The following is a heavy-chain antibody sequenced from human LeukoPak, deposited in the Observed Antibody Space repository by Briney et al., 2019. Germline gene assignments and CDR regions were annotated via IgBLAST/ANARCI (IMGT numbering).Heavy chain of an antibody. Sequence: TAEALRLSCAASGCSFINSWMTWVRQTPGKGLEWVAIINPDGTTIHYVDSMRGRFTISRDNASNSLHLQMNYLRVEDTALYYCARDPHPGALDSWGQGTLVTVSS. CDR2: INPDGTTI. J-gene: IGHJ4*02. V-gene: IGHV3-7*01. CDR1: GCSFINSW. CDR3: ARDPHPGALDS. D-gene: IGHD4-17*01.